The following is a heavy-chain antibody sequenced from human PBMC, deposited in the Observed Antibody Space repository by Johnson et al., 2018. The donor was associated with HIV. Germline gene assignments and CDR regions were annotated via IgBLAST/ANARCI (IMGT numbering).Heavy chain of an antibody. V-gene: IGHV3-66*01. CDR2: IYSGGST. D-gene: IGHD5-18*01. CDR3: QKGGAYSYGWGDDAFDI. CDR1: GFTVSSNY. J-gene: IGHJ3*02. Sequence: VHLVESGGGLVQPGGSLRLSCAASGFTVSSNYMSWVRQAPGKGLEWVSVIYSGGSTYYADSVKGRFTISRDNSKNTLYLQMNSLRAEDTAVYYCQKGGAYSYGWGDDAFDIWGQGTMVTVSS.